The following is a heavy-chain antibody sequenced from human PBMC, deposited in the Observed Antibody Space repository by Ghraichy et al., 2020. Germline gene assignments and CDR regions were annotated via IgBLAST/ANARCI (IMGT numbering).Heavy chain of an antibody. CDR3: ARGPRVEICSGGSCYPANYYYYYMDV. Sequence: TLSLTCTVSGGSFSGYYWSWIRQPPGKGLEWIGEINHSGSTNYNPSLKSRVTISVDTSKNQFSLKLSSVTAADTAVYYCARGPRVEICSGGSCYPANYYYYYMDVWGKGTTVTVSS. CDR1: GGSFSGYY. CDR2: INHSGST. J-gene: IGHJ6*03. D-gene: IGHD2-15*01. V-gene: IGHV4-34*01.